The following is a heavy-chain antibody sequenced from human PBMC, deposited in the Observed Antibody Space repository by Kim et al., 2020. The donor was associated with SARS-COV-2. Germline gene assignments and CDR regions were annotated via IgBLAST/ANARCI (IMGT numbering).Heavy chain of an antibody. J-gene: IGHJ5*02. CDR2: IYYSGST. D-gene: IGHD5-12*01. V-gene: IGHV4-59*01. Sequence: SETLSLTCTVSGGSISSYYWSWIRQPPGKGLEWIGYIYYSGSTNYNPSLKSRVTISVDTSKNQFSLKLSSVTAADTAVYYCARGAKYNWFDPWGQGTLVT. CDR1: GGSISSYY. CDR3: ARGAKYNWFDP.